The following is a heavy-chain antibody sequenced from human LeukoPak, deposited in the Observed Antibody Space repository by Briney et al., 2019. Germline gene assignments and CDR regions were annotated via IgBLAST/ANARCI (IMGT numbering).Heavy chain of an antibody. V-gene: IGHV4-30-4*08. Sequence: SETLSLTCTVSGGSISSANYYWNWIRQPPGKGLEWFGYIYYTGGTYYNPSLKSRVTISVDTSKNQFSLKLTSVTAAVTAVYYCARDYGGYGRFDFWGQGTLVTVSS. D-gene: IGHD5-12*01. J-gene: IGHJ4*02. CDR2: IYYTGGT. CDR1: GGSISSANYY. CDR3: ARDYGGYGRFDF.